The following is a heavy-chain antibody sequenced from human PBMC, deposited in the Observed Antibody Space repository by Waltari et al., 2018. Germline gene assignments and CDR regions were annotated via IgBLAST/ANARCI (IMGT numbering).Heavy chain of an antibody. CDR3: ARMDSSGSPAFDI. CDR1: GGTISSGGYS. J-gene: IGHJ3*02. V-gene: IGHV4-30-2*01. CDR2: IYHSGST. Sequence: QLQLQESGSGLVKPSQTLSLTCAVSGGTISSGGYSWSWIRQPPGKGLEWIGYIYHSGSTYYNPSLKSRVTISVDRSKNQFSLKLSSVTAADTAVYYCARMDSSGSPAFDIWGQGTMVTVSS. D-gene: IGHD3-22*01.